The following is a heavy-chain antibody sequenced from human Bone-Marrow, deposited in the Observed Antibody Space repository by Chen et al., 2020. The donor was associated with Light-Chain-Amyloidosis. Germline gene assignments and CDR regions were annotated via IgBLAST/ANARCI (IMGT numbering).Heavy chain of an antibody. V-gene: IGHV4-39*01. D-gene: IGHD2-21*02. CDR3: AREHIVVVTAILPYYYGMDV. Sequence: QLQLQESGPGLVKPSETLSLTCTVSGGSISSSSYYWGWIRQPPGKGLEWIGSIYYSGSTYYNPSLKSRVTISVDTSKNQFSLKLSSVTAADTAVYYCAREHIVVVTAILPYYYGMDVWGQGTTVTVSS. J-gene: IGHJ6*02. CDR1: GGSISSSSYY. CDR2: IYYSGST.